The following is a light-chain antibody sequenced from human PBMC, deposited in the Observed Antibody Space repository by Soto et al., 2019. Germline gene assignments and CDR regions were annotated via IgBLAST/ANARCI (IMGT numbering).Light chain of an antibody. CDR1: QSIITN. Sequence: EVVLTQSPATLSLSPGQRATLSCRASQSIITNLGWYQQKPGQAPRLLIYDASNRAAGIPARFSGSGSGTDFTLTISSLEPEDFAVYYCQQRSNWPKTFGQGTKLEIK. V-gene: IGKV3-11*01. CDR2: DAS. J-gene: IGKJ2*01. CDR3: QQRSNWPKT.